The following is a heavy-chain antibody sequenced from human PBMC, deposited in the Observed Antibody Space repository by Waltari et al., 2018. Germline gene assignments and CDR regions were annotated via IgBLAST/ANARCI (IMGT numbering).Heavy chain of an antibody. CDR2: ITSDGGRT. V-gene: IGHV3-74*01. Sequence: EVQLVESGGGLVQPGGSLRLSCAASGFTFSSYWMHWVRQVPGKGRVWVSAITSDGGRTRYADSVKGRFTISRDNAKNTLYLQMNSLRADDTAVYYCASHRPGGYGMDVWGHGTTVTVSS. CDR3: ASHRPGGYGMDV. J-gene: IGHJ6*02. D-gene: IGHD2-15*01. CDR1: GFTFSSYW.